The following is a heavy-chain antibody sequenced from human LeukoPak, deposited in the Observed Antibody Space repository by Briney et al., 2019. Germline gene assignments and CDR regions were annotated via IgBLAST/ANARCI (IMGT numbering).Heavy chain of an antibody. CDR3: ATRTDNYDFWSGYSNYYYYYMDV. J-gene: IGHJ6*03. V-gene: IGHV1-69*05. CDR1: GGTFSSYA. D-gene: IGHD3-3*01. Sequence: SVKVSCRASGGTFSSYAISWVRQAPGQGLEWMGGIIPIFGTANYAQKFQGRVTITTDESTSTAYMELSSLRSEDTAVYYCATRTDNYDFWSGYSNYYYYYMDVWGKGTTVTVSS. CDR2: IIPIFGTA.